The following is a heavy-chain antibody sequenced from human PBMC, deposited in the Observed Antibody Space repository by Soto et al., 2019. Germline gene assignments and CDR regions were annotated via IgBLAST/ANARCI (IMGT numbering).Heavy chain of an antibody. V-gene: IGHV3-23*01. CDR3: AKARCSTTNCYVPDY. Sequence: AGSQRLSCSASGFSFSTYTMNWVRWARGKGLEWVSAISGSGASPSYADSVQGRFTISRDNPKRTLYLQMNNLRAEDTAVYYCAKARCSTTNCYVPDYWGQGTLVSVSS. CDR1: GFSFSTYT. J-gene: IGHJ4*02. D-gene: IGHD2-2*01. CDR2: ISGSGASP.